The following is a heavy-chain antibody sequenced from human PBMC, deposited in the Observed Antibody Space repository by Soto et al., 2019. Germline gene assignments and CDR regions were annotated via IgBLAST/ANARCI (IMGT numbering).Heavy chain of an antibody. CDR3: AKDGEVGYSYGWGYFDY. CDR2: ISYDGSNK. D-gene: IGHD5-18*01. J-gene: IGHJ4*02. Sequence: QVQLVESGGGVVQPGRSLRLSCAASGFTFSSYGMHWVRQAPGKGLEWVAVISYDGSNKYYADSVKGRFTISRDNSKNPLYLQMNSLRAEDTAVYYCAKDGEVGYSYGWGYFDYWGQGTLVTVSS. V-gene: IGHV3-30*18. CDR1: GFTFSSYG.